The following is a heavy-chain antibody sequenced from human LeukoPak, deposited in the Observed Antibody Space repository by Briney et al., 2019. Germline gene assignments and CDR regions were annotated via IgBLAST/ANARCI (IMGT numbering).Heavy chain of an antibody. CDR3: ARGPRFAIRLIVVVTKGHFDY. CDR2: INWNGGSI. V-gene: IGHV3-20*01. Sequence: GGSLRLSCAASGFTFDDYGMSWVRQAPGKGLEWVSGINWNGGSIDYADSVKGRFTISRDNAKNSLYLQMNSLRAEDTALYHCARGPRFAIRLIVVVTKGHFDYWGQGTLVTVSS. J-gene: IGHJ4*02. CDR1: GFTFDDYG. D-gene: IGHD3-22*01.